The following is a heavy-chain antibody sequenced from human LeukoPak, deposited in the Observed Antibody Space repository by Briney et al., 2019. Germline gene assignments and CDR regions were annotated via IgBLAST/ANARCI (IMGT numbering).Heavy chain of an antibody. J-gene: IGHJ4*02. CDR1: GGSISSYY. Sequence: SETLSLTCTVSGGSISSYYWSWIRQPPGKGLEWIGYIYYSGSTNYNPSLKSRVTISVDTSKNQFSLKLSSVTAADTAVYYCARDSLLGNYFDYWGQGALVTVSS. D-gene: IGHD2-15*01. CDR2: IYYSGST. CDR3: ARDSLLGNYFDY. V-gene: IGHV4-59*01.